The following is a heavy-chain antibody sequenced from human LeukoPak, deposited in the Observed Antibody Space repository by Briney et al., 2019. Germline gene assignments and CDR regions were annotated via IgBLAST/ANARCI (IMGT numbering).Heavy chain of an antibody. CDR1: GFSFSSYN. CDR3: ARDYDNWNYDV. J-gene: IGHJ4*02. V-gene: IGHV3-30*01. Sequence: SGGSLRLSCAASGFSFSSYNMNWVRQAPGKGLEWVAIISYDGSNKYYADSVKGRFTISRDNSKNTLNLQMNSLRGEDTAVYYYARDYDNWNYDVWGQGTMVTVSS. D-gene: IGHD1-7*01. CDR2: ISYDGSNK.